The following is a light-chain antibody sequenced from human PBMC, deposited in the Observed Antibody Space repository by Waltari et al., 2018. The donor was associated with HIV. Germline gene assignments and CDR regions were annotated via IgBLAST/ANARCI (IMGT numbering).Light chain of an antibody. CDR2: GAS. V-gene: IGKV3-20*01. Sequence: EIVLTQSPGTLSSSPGERATLSCRASQSVRSRSLAWYQQRPGQAPRLLISGASSRATGIPDRFSGSGSGTDFSLTISRLEPEDFAEYYCQQYATSPRTFGQGTKVEIK. J-gene: IGKJ1*01. CDR3: QQYATSPRT. CDR1: QSVRSRS.